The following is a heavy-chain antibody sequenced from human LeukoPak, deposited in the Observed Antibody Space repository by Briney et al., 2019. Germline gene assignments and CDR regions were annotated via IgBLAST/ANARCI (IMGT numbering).Heavy chain of an antibody. Sequence: GGSLRLSCAASGFTFSSYGMHWVRQAPGKGLEWVAFVRSDGSIEYYADSVKGRFTISRDNSKNTLYLQMNSLRAEDTAVYYCAKGNYDISYWGQGTLVTVSS. V-gene: IGHV3-30*02. J-gene: IGHJ4*02. CDR3: AKGNYDISY. CDR2: VRSDGSIE. D-gene: IGHD3-3*01. CDR1: GFTFSSYG.